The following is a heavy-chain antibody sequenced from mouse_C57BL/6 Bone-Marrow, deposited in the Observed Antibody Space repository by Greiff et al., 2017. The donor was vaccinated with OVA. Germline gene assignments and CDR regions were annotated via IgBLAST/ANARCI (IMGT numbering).Heavy chain of an antibody. J-gene: IGHJ4*01. CDR2: YPGSGNTY. CDR3: DYYEYDVGMYY. Sequence: VQLQQSGPELVKPGASVKMSCKASGYTFTDYYMNWVKQRPGKGLEWIGEIYPGSGNTYYNEKFKGKATLTADKSSSTAYMQLSSLTSEDSADYFGADYYEYDVGMYYCCQGTAVTVSS. V-gene: IGHV1-83*01. D-gene: IGHD2-4*01. CDR1: YTFTDYYM.